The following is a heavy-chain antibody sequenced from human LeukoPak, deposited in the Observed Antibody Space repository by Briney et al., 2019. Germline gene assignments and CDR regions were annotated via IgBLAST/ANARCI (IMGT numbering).Heavy chain of an antibody. CDR3: AREWVVIGYFDY. CDR2: INHSGST. D-gene: IGHD2-21*01. V-gene: IGHV4-34*01. J-gene: IGHJ4*02. CDR1: GGSFSGYY. Sequence: SETLSLTCAVYGGSFSGYYWSWIRQPPGKGLEWIGEINHSGSTNYNPSLKSRVTISVDTSKNQFSLKLSSVTAADTAVYYCAREWVVIGYFDYWGQGTLVTVSS.